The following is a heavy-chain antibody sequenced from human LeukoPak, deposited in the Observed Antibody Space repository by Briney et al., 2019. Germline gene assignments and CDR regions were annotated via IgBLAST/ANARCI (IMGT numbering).Heavy chain of an antibody. V-gene: IGHV4-34*01. CDR3: ARNLVATTPGPLDY. J-gene: IGHJ4*02. D-gene: IGHD5-12*01. Sequence: SETLSFTCAVYGGSFSGYYWSWIRQPPGKGLEWIGEINHSGSTNYNPSLKSRVTISVDTSKNQFSLKLSSVTAADTAVYYCARNLVATTPGPLDYWGQGTLVTVSS. CDR1: GGSFSGYY. CDR2: INHSGST.